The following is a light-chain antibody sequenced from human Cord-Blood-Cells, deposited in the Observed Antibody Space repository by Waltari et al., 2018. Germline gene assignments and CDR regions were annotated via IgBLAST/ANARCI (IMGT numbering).Light chain of an antibody. J-gene: IGKJ1*01. V-gene: IGKV3-11*01. CDR3: QQRSNWPPWT. CDR1: QSVSSY. CDR2: DAS. Sequence: EIVLTQSPATLSLSPGERATLSCRASQSVSSYLAWYQQKPGQAPRLLIYDASNRATGIPARFSGSGCGTDFTLTISSLEPEEFAVYYCQQRSNWPPWTFGQGTKVEIK.